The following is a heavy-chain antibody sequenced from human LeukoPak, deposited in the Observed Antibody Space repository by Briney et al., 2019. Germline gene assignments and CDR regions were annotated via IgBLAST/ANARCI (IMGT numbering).Heavy chain of an antibody. V-gene: IGHV1-46*01. J-gene: IGHJ6*02. CDR2: INPSGGST. CDR3: ARDEQDCGGDCYYGMDV. Sequence: GASVKVSCKASGYTFTSYYMHWVRQAPGQGLEWMGIINPSGGSTSYAQKFQGRVTMTRDTSISTAYMELSRLRSDETAVYYCARDEQDCGGDCYYGMDVWGQGTTVTVSS. D-gene: IGHD2-21*01. CDR1: GYTFTSYY.